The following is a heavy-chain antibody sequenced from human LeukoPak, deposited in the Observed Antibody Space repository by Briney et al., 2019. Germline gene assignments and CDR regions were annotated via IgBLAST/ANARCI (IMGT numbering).Heavy chain of an antibody. Sequence: ASVKVSCKPSVYTFSGYYMHWMPQAPGQGLEWMGWINPNSGGTNYAQKFQGRVTLTRDTSITTAYMELSRLRSDDTAVYYCARGGRYCSSTSCYQSYCDYWGQGTLVTVSS. V-gene: IGHV1-2*02. CDR3: ARGGRYCSSTSCYQSYCDY. CDR1: VYTFSGYY. CDR2: INPNSGGT. D-gene: IGHD2-2*01. J-gene: IGHJ4*02.